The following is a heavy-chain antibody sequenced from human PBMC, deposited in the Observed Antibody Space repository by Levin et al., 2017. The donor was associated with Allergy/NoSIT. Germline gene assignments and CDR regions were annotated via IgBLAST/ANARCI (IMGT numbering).Heavy chain of an antibody. CDR3: VSGGSGWPFDN. Sequence: SCAASGFSFSGYNMNWVRQAPGKGLEWVASISSNSVYIFYADSLKGRFTISRDNAMNSLYLQMNSLRAEDTALYYCVSGGSGWPFDNWGQGTLVSVST. CDR2: ISSNSVYI. CDR1: GFSFSGYN. D-gene: IGHD6-19*01. V-gene: IGHV3-21*06. J-gene: IGHJ4*02.